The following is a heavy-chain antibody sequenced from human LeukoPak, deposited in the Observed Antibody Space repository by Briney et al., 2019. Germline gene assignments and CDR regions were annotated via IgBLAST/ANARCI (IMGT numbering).Heavy chain of an antibody. CDR2: IRYDGSNK. J-gene: IGHJ2*01. CDR3: AKEAYYYGSGSYPGGYFDL. V-gene: IGHV3-30*02. Sequence: PGGSLRLSCAASGFTFSSYGMHWVRQAPGKGLEWVAFIRYDGSNKYYADSVKGRFTISRDNSKNTLYLQMNSLRAEDTAVYYCAKEAYYYGSGSYPGGYFDLWGRGTLVTVSS. CDR1: GFTFSSYG. D-gene: IGHD3-10*01.